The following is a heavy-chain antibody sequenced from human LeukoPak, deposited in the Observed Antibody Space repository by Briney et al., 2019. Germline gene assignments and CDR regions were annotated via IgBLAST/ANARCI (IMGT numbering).Heavy chain of an antibody. CDR1: GFTFSSYS. D-gene: IGHD2-2*01. CDR2: ISSSSSYI. J-gene: IGHJ5*02. CDR3: ARDVRIAPIPAAMPTWWFDP. V-gene: IGHV3-21*01. Sequence: PGGSLRLSCAASGFTFSSYSMNWVRQAPGKGLEWVSSISSSSSYIYYADSVKGRFTISRDNAKNSLYLQMNSLRAEDTAVYYCARDVRIAPIPAAMPTWWFDPWGQGTLVTVSS.